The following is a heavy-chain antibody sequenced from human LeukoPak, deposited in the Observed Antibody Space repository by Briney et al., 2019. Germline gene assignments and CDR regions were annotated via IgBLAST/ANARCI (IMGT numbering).Heavy chain of an antibody. Sequence: GGSLRLSCAASGFNSIDYSMNWVGQAPGKGLEWISYIGISSGNTKYADSVKGRFIISRDKARNSLYLQMNSLRVEDTAMYYCARDHRYAFDNWGHGTLVTVSS. CDR3: ARDHRYAFDN. CDR2: IGISSGNT. J-gene: IGHJ4*01. D-gene: IGHD5-12*01. CDR1: GFNSIDYS. V-gene: IGHV3-48*01.